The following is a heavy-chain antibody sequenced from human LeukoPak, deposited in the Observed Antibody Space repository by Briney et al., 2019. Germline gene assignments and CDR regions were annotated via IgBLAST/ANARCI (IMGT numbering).Heavy chain of an antibody. CDR3: ARGAYGDYSGDI. D-gene: IGHD4-17*01. V-gene: IGHV1-69*04. CDR1: GGTFSSYA. CDR2: IIPILGIA. Sequence: ASVKVSCKASGGTFSSYAISWVRQAPGQGLEWMGRIIPILGIANYAQKFQGRVTITADKSTSTAYMELSSLRSEDTAVYYCARGAYGDYSGDIWGQGTMVTVSS. J-gene: IGHJ3*02.